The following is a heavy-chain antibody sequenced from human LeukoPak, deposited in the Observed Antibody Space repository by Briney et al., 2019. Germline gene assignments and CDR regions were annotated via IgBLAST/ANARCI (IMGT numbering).Heavy chain of an antibody. Sequence: GGSLRLSCAASGFTFNDYYMSWIRQAPGKGLEWLSYINIGGTNTHYAYSVKGRFTISRDNAKTSLYLEMNNLRAEDTAVYYCATDGAGFDTWGQGVLVTVSS. CDR2: INIGGTNT. CDR3: ATDGAGFDT. J-gene: IGHJ5*02. CDR1: GFTFNDYY. V-gene: IGHV3-11*01.